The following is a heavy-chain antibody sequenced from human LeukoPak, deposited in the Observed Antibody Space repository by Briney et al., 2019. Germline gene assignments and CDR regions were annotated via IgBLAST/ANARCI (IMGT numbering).Heavy chain of an antibody. CDR3: ARDASTVAHYFDY. Sequence: SETLSLTCTVSGVSISSYYWSWIRQPPGKGLEWIGYIYYSGSTNYNPSLKSRVTISVDTSKNQFSLKLSSVTAADTAVYYCARDASTVAHYFDYWGQGTLVTVSS. J-gene: IGHJ4*02. D-gene: IGHD4-23*01. CDR1: GVSISSYY. CDR2: IYYSGST. V-gene: IGHV4-59*01.